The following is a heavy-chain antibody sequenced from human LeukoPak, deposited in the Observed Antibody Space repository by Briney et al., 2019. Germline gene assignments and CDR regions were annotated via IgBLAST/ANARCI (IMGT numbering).Heavy chain of an antibody. CDR1: GYTFTSYY. Sequence: ASVKVSCKSSGYTFTSYYMHWVRQAPGQGLEWMGIINPSGGSTNYAQKFQGRVTMIRDTSTSTVYMELSSLRSEDTAVYYCASAFCGGDCYLDYWGQGTLVTVSS. V-gene: IGHV1-46*01. D-gene: IGHD2-21*02. CDR2: INPSGGST. J-gene: IGHJ4*02. CDR3: ASAFCGGDCYLDY.